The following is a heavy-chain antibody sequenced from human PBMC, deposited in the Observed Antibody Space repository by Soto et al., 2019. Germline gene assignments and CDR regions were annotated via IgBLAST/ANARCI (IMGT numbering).Heavy chain of an antibody. V-gene: IGHV4-39*01. Sequence: SETLSLTCTVSGGSISSSSYYWGWIRQPPGKGLEWIGSIYYSGSTYYNPSLKSRVTISVDTSKNQFSLKLSSVTAADTAVYYCARRIGSSWPNWFDPWGQGTLVTVS. D-gene: IGHD6-13*01. CDR3: ARRIGSSWPNWFDP. CDR2: IYYSGST. J-gene: IGHJ5*02. CDR1: GGSISSSSYY.